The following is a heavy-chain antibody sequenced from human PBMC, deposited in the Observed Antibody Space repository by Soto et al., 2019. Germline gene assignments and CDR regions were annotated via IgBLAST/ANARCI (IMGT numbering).Heavy chain of an antibody. Sequence: GGSLRLSCAASGFTFSSYAMSWVRQAPGKGLEWVSAISGSGGSTYYADSVKGRFTISRDNSKNTLYLQMNSLRAEDTAVYYCAKDRDPYSSSSLLLDYWGQGTLVTVSS. V-gene: IGHV3-23*01. D-gene: IGHD6-6*01. CDR2: ISGSGGST. CDR1: GFTFSSYA. J-gene: IGHJ4*02. CDR3: AKDRDPYSSSSLLLDY.